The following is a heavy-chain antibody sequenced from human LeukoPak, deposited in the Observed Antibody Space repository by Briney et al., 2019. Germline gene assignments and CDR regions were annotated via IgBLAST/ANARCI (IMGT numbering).Heavy chain of an antibody. V-gene: IGHV4-39*01. CDR3: ARRTASGSYYLDY. Sequence: SSETLSLTCTVSGGSISSSSYYWGWIRQPPGKGREWIGSIYYSGITYYNPSLKSRVTISVDTSKNQFSLKLSSVTAADTAVYYCARRTASGSYYLDYWGQGTLVTVCS. CDR1: GGSISSSSYY. J-gene: IGHJ4*02. D-gene: IGHD1-26*01. CDR2: IYYSGIT.